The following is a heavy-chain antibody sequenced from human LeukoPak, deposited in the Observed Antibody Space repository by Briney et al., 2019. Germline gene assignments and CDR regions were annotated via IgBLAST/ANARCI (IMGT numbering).Heavy chain of an antibody. Sequence: GGSLRLSCAASGFTFSSYAMHWVRQAPGKGLEWVAVISYDGSNKYYADSVKGRFTISRDNSKNTLYLQMNSLRAEDTAVYYCASHLRAAFDIWGQGTMVTVSS. CDR1: GFTFSSYA. J-gene: IGHJ3*02. CDR3: ASHLRAAFDI. CDR2: ISYDGSNK. V-gene: IGHV3-30*04.